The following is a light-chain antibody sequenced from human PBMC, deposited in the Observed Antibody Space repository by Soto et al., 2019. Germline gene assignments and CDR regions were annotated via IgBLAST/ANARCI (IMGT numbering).Light chain of an antibody. CDR1: SSDVGGYNY. Sequence: QSALTQPASVSRTPGQSITISCTRTSSDVGGYNYVSWYQQHPGKAPKLMIYDVSNRPSGVSNRFSGSKSGNTASLTISGLQAEDEADYYCSSYTSSSTYVFGTGTQLTVL. CDR2: DVS. V-gene: IGLV2-14*01. CDR3: SSYTSSSTYV. J-gene: IGLJ1*01.